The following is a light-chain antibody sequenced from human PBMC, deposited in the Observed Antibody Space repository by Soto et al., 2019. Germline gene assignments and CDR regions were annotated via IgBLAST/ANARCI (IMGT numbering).Light chain of an antibody. CDR1: QSVNSK. CDR2: AAS. CDR3: QQHTDWPPIT. V-gene: IGKV3-15*01. J-gene: IGKJ5*01. Sequence: EIVMTQSPATLSVSPGGRATLSCRASQSVNSKVAWYQQKPGQPPRLLIYAASTRATGVPARFSGGGSGTEFILTISSLQSEDFAVYYCQQHTDWPPITFGQGTRLEIK.